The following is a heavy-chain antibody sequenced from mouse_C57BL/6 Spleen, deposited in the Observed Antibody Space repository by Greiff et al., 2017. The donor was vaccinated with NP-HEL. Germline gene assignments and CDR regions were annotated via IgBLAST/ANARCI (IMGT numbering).Heavy chain of an antibody. CDR3: ETPYGPSSVDD. D-gene: IGHD2-10*02. J-gene: IGHJ4*01. Sequence: EVHLVESGGDLVKPGGSLKLSCAASGFTFSSYGMSWVRQTPDKRLEWVATISSGGSYTYYPDSVKGRFTISRDNAKNTLYLQMSSLKSEDTAMYYCETPYGPSSVDDWGQGTSGTGSS. CDR1: GFTFSSYG. V-gene: IGHV5-6*01. CDR2: ISSGGSYT.